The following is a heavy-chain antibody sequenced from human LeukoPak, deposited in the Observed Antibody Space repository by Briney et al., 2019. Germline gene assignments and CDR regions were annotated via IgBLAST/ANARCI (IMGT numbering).Heavy chain of an antibody. V-gene: IGHV1-46*01. CDR3: ASVYLHGMDV. CDR1: GYSLTTYY. CDR2: ISPSGGST. D-gene: IGHD1-14*01. Sequence: ASVKVSCKASGYSLTTYYMHWVRQAPGQGLEWMAIISPSGGSTNYAQKFQGRVTMTRDTPTNTVYMEMSSLRIEDTAVYYCASVYLHGMDVWGQGTTVTVSS. J-gene: IGHJ6*02.